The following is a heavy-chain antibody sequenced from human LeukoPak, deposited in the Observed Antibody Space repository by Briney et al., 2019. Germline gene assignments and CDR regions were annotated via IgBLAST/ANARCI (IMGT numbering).Heavy chain of an antibody. Sequence: GGSLRLSCAASGFTFSSYGMHWVRQAPGKGLEWVAVIWYDGSNKYYADSVKGRFTISRDNSKNTLYLQMNSLRAEDTAVYYCARAPSNIAARPDYWGQGTLVTVSS. J-gene: IGHJ4*02. CDR3: ARAPSNIAARPDY. D-gene: IGHD6-6*01. CDR2: IWYDGSNK. V-gene: IGHV3-33*01. CDR1: GFTFSSYG.